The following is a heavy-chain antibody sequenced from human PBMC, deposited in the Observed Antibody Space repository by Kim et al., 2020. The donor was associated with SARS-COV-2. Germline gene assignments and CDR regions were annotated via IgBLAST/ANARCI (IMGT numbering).Heavy chain of an antibody. Sequence: GGSLRLSCAASGFTFSSYEMNWVRQAPGKGLEWVSYISSSGSTIYYADSVKGRFTISRDNAKNSLYLQMNSLRAEDTAVYYCARGTFDWFIDWGQGTLVTVSS. D-gene: IGHD3-9*01. J-gene: IGHJ4*02. CDR2: ISSSGSTI. CDR1: GFTFSSYE. CDR3: ARGTFDWFID. V-gene: IGHV3-48*03.